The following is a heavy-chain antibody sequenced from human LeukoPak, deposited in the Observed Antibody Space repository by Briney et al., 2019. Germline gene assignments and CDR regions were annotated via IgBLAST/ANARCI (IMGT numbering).Heavy chain of an antibody. V-gene: IGHV3-33*01. J-gene: IGHJ4*02. CDR2: IWHDGSNK. D-gene: IGHD3-16*02. CDR1: GFTFSSYG. CDR3: ARVEVSLYDYVWGSYRYAASDY. Sequence: QSGGSLRLSCAASGFTFSSYGMHWVRQAPGKGLEWVAVIWHDGSNKYYADSVKGRFTISRDNSKNTLYLQMNSLRAEDTAVYYCARVEVSLYDYVWGSYRYAASDYWGQGTLVTVSS.